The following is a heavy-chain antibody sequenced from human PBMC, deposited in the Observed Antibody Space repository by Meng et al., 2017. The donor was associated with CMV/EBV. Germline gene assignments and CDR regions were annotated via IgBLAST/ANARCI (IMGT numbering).Heavy chain of an antibody. CDR3: ARVGRTSQTMIVVVPKGSGAFDI. D-gene: IGHD3-22*01. V-gene: IGHV3-11*04. Sequence: GGSLRLSCAASGFIFSDYYMNWIRQAPGKGLEWVSYISSCGSTIFYADSVKGRFTISRDNAKNSLYLQMNSLRAEDTAVYYCARVGRTSQTMIVVVPKGSGAFDIWGQGTMVTVSS. CDR2: ISSCGSTI. J-gene: IGHJ3*02. CDR1: GFIFSDYY.